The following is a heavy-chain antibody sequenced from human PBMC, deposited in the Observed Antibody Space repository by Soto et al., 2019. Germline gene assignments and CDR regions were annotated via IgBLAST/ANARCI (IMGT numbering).Heavy chain of an antibody. CDR3: TRDFRDFWSGFGVRYYYYGMAV. CDR2: IIPMFGTA. CDR1: GGTFSTYA. J-gene: IGHJ6*02. D-gene: IGHD3-3*01. Sequence: ASVKVSCKAPGGTFSTYAISWVRQAPGQGLERMGGIIPMFGTANYAQRFQDRVTITADESTSTAYMELSSLRSEDTAVNYCTRDFRDFWSGFGVRYYYYGMAVWGQGTTVTVPS. V-gene: IGHV1-69*13.